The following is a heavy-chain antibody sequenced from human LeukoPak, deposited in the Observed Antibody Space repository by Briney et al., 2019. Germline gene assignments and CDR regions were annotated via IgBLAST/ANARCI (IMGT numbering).Heavy chain of an antibody. J-gene: IGHJ6*03. V-gene: IGHV4-39*07. Sequence: SETLSLTCTVSGGSISSSSYYWGWIRQPPGKGLEWIGSIYYSGSTYYNPSLKSRVTISVDTSKNQFSLKLSSVTAADTAVYYCARRQPPIAAAGTIYYYMDVWGKGTTVTISS. CDR2: IYYSGST. D-gene: IGHD6-13*01. CDR3: ARRQPPIAAAGTIYYYMDV. CDR1: GGSISSSSYY.